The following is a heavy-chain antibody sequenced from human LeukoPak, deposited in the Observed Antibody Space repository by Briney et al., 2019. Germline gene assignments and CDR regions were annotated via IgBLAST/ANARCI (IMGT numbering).Heavy chain of an antibody. CDR2: INSDGSST. J-gene: IGHJ4*02. CDR3: ASRIRYSYGFDY. CDR1: GFTFSSYG. V-gene: IGHV3-74*01. Sequence: SGGSLRLSCAASGFTFSSYGMHWVRQAPGKGLVWVSRINSDGSSTSYAESVKGRFTVSRDSAKNTLYLQMNSLRAEDTAVYYCASRIRYSYGFDYWGQGTLVTVSS. D-gene: IGHD5-18*01.